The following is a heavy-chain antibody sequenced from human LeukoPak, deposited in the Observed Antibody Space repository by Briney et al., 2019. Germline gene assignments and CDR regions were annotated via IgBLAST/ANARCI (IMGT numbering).Heavy chain of an antibody. Sequence: PSETLSLTCAVYGGSFSGYYWSWIRQPPGKGLEWIGEINHSGSTNYNPSLKSRVTISVDTSKNQFSLKLSSVTAADTAVYYCARGKVVYGYWGQGTLVTVSS. CDR3: ARGKVVYGY. CDR2: INHSGST. CDR1: GGSFSGYY. V-gene: IGHV4-34*01. D-gene: IGHD2/OR15-2a*01. J-gene: IGHJ4*02.